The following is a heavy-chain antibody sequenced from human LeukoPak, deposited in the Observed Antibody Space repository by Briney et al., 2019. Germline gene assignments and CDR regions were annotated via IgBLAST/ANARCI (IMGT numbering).Heavy chain of an antibody. J-gene: IGHJ4*02. D-gene: IGHD6-19*01. Sequence: GGSLRLSCAASGFTFSSPWMHWVRQAPGKGLEWVSVISSTGGSTYYADSVKGRFTISRDNSKNLLYVQMSSLRNEDTAVYYCAKDRSGWHYFDLWGQGTLVTVSS. CDR1: GFTFSSPW. CDR3: AKDRSGWHYFDL. CDR2: ISSTGGST. V-gene: IGHV3-23*01.